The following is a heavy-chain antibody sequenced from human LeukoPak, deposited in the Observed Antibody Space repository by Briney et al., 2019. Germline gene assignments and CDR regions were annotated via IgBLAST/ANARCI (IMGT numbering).Heavy chain of an antibody. J-gene: IGHJ3*01. Sequence: PGGSLRLSCAGSGFIASGYWMSWVRQAPGKGLEWVANINEDGGGKHYVDSVKGRFTISRDNARNSLFLQMNSLRVEDTAVYYCTSAFPVTGSDVFDVWGQGTMVTVSS. CDR3: TSAFPVTGSDVFDV. V-gene: IGHV3-7*01. D-gene: IGHD6-19*01. CDR1: GFIASGYW. CDR2: INEDGGGK.